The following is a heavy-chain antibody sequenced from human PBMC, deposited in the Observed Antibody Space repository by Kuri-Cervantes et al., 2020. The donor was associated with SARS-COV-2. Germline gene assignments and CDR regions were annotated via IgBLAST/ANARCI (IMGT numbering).Heavy chain of an antibody. Sequence: SETLSLTCTVSGGSISSGGYYWSWIRQPPGKGLEWIGYIYHSGSTYYNPSLKSRVTISVDTSKNQFSLKLSSVTAADTAVYYCARDPSRGVRWSGYPNYFDYWGQGTLVTVSS. V-gene: IGHV4-30-2*01. CDR2: IYHSGST. CDR3: ARDPSRGVRWSGYPNYFDY. D-gene: IGHD3-3*01. CDR1: GGSISSGGYY. J-gene: IGHJ4*02.